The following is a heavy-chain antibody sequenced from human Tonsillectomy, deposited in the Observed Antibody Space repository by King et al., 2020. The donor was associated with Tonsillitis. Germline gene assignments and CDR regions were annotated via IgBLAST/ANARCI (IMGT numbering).Heavy chain of an antibody. CDR3: ATIPYRYCTNAVCSYYYYYYMDV. CDR1: GGTFSSYA. CDR2: IIPIFGTA. J-gene: IGHJ6*03. D-gene: IGHD2-8*01. Sequence: VQLVESGAEVKKPGSSVKVSCKASGGTFSSYAISWVRQAPGQGLEWMGGIIPIFGTANYAEKFQGRVTIIADESTSTAYMELSSLRSEDTAVYYCATIPYRYCTNAVCSYYYYYYMDVWGKGTTVTVSS. V-gene: IGHV1-69*01.